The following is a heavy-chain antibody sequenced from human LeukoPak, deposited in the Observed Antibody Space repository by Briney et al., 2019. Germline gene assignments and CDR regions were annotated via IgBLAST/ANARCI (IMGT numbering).Heavy chain of an antibody. J-gene: IGHJ1*01. D-gene: IGHD3-3*01. CDR2: IIPMFRTP. Sequence: SVKVSCKASGGSFTSYAINWVRQAPGRGLEWMGRIIPMFRTPNYAQDFQDKVTITADDSTGTVYMELSSLRSQDTAVYYCARDQGGVTGVFQHWGQGSLVIVSS. CDR1: GGSFTSYA. V-gene: IGHV1-69*01. CDR3: ARDQGGVTGVFQH.